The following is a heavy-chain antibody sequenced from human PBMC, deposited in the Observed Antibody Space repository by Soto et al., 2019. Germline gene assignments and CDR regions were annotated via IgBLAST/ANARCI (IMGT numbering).Heavy chain of an antibody. D-gene: IGHD6-13*01. CDR3: ARTVGRAAAAYYFDY. J-gene: IGHJ4*02. Sequence: ASVKVSCKTSGYTFATYGLSWVRQAPGQGLEWMGWIRGDNGNTDYAQKIQGRVTMTTDTSTSTVYMELSSLRSEDTAVYYCARTVGRAAAAYYFDYWGQGTLVTVSS. CDR2: IRGDNGNT. CDR1: GYTFATYG. V-gene: IGHV1-18*04.